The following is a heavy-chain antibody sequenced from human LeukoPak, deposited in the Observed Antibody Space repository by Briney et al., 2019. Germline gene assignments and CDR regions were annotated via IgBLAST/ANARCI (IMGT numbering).Heavy chain of an antibody. J-gene: IGHJ4*02. CDR3: ARRLNDYFDY. CDR2: IYPGDSDT. Sequence: GESLKISCQCSGYSFTSYWIGWVRQMPGKGLEWMGIIYPGDSDTRYSPSFQGQVTISADRSISTAYLQWSSLKASDTAMYYCARRLNDYFDYWGQGTLVTVSS. CDR1: GYSFTSYW. V-gene: IGHV5-51*01.